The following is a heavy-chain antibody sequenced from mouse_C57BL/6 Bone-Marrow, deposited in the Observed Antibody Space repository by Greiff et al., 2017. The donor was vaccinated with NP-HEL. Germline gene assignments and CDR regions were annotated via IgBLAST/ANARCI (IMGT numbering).Heavy chain of an antibody. Sequence: VQLKQSGPELVKPGASVKIPCKASGYTFTDYNMDWVKQSHGKSLEWIGDINPNNGGTIYNQKFKGKATLTVEKSSSTAYMELRSLTAEDTAVYYCARGVFDYWGQGTTLTVSS. CDR1: GYTFTDYN. CDR3: ARGVFDY. V-gene: IGHV1-18*01. J-gene: IGHJ2*01. CDR2: INPNNGGT.